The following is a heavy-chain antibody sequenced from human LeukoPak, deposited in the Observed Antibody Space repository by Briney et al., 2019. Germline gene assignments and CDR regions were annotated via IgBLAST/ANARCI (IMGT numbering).Heavy chain of an antibody. CDR3: ARDLSGITGYTYGRGIDY. J-gene: IGHJ4*02. Sequence: GGSLRLSCAASGFTFSSYWMSWVRQAPGKGLEWVANIKQDGSEKYYVDSVKGRFTISRDNAKNSLYLQMNSLRAEDTAVYYCARDLSGITGYTYGRGIDYWGQGTLVSVSS. CDR2: IKQDGSEK. D-gene: IGHD5-18*01. CDR1: GFTFSSYW. V-gene: IGHV3-7*01.